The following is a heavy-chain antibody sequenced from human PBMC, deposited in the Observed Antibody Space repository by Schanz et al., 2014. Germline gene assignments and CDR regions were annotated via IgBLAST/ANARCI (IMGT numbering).Heavy chain of an antibody. D-gene: IGHD3-10*01. Sequence: QVQLVQSWAEVKGPGASVKVSCKASGYSFTPFPIHWVRQAPGQRLEWMGWINAGTGNTEYSQKFQGRVTLTTDTSTSTAYMELRNLRSDDTAVYYCARAKRFGDMDVWGPGTTVTVSS. V-gene: IGHV1-3*01. CDR2: INAGTGNT. CDR1: GYSFTPFP. CDR3: ARAKRFGDMDV. J-gene: IGHJ6*02.